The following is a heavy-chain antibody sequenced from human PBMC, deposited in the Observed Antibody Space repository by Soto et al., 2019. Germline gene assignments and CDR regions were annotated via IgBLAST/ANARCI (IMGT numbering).Heavy chain of an antibody. CDR2: ISFSGS. Sequence: QVQLQESGPGLLKPSQTPSLTCTVSGGSISSGDYYWSWIRQAPGKGLEWIGYISFSGSNYNPSLNSRATISVDSSQNQSSLKLSSVTAAAPAVYYCTTFDVWGRGTTVTVS. CDR1: GGSISSGDYY. J-gene: IGHJ6*02. CDR3: TTFDV. V-gene: IGHV4-30-4*01.